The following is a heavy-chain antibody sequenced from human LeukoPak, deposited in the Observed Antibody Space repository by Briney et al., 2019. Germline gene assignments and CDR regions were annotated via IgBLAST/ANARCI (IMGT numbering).Heavy chain of an antibody. D-gene: IGHD2/OR15-2a*01. V-gene: IGHV3-7*01. CDR1: GFTFSSYW. J-gene: IGHJ3*02. CDR3: ARDSSRNAFDI. CDR2: IKQDGGEK. Sequence: GGSLRLSCAASGFTFSSYWMSWVRQAPGKGLEWVANIKQDGGEKYYVDSVKGRFTISRDNAKNTLYLQMNSLRAEDTAVYYCARDSSRNAFDIWGQGTMVTVSS.